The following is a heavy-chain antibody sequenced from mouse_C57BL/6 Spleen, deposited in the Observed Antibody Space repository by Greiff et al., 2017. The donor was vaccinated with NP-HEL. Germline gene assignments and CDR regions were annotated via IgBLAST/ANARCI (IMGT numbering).Heavy chain of an antibody. CDR3: ARWTGSSGYPYYFDY. D-gene: IGHD3-2*02. J-gene: IGHJ2*01. V-gene: IGHV1-80*01. Sequence: VQLQQSGAELVKPGASVKISCKASGYAFSSYWMNWVKQRPGKGLEWIGQIYPGDGDTNYNGKFKGKATLTADKSSSTAYMQLSSLTSEDSAVYFCARWTGSSGYPYYFDYWGQGTTLTVSS. CDR1: GYAFSSYW. CDR2: IYPGDGDT.